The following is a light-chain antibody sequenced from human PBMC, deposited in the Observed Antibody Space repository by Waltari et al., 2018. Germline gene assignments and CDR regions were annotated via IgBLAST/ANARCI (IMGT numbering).Light chain of an antibody. CDR1: NMGGKF. CDR2: END. J-gene: IGLJ1*01. V-gene: IGLV3-1*01. CDR3: QAWDIYSGFV. Sequence: YELTQPHSVSVSPGQTATITGSGRNMGGKFVCWYQQKSGQSPVLIIYENDKRPAGIPERFSASNSGNKATLTISQTQATDEADYYCQAWDIYSGFVFGPGTTVSVL.